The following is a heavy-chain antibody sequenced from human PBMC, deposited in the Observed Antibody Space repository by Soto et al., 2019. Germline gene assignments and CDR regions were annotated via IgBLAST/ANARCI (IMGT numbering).Heavy chain of an antibody. CDR1: GFTFDIFD. V-gene: IGHV3-23*01. Sequence: SLRLSCAASGFTFDIFDMRWVRQAPGKWLEWVSLIKGNDGSTHYADCVKGRFTISRDNSKNTLYLQMNSLRAEDKAVYFCVKGAWFDYWGQGNMVTV. CDR3: VKGAWFDY. D-gene: IGHD3-16*01. J-gene: IGHJ4*02. CDR2: IKGNDGST.